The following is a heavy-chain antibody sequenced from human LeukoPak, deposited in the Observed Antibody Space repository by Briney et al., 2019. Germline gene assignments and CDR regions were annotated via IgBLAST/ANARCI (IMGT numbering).Heavy chain of an antibody. D-gene: IGHD5-12*01. V-gene: IGHV1-69*06. CDR2: IIPIFGTA. J-gene: IGHJ4*02. CDR1: GGTFSSYA. Sequence: SVKVSWKASGGTFSSYAISWVRQAAGQGLEWMGGIIPIFGTANYAQKFQGRVTITADKSTSTAYMELSSLRSEDTAVYYYARELEGGYGFDYWGQGTLVTVSS. CDR3: ARELEGGYGFDY.